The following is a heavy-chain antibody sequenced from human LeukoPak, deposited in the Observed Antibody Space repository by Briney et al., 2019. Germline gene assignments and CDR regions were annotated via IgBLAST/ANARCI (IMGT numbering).Heavy chain of an antibody. D-gene: IGHD3-16*01. CDR3: VRGWGEDKVHY. V-gene: IGHV4-34*01. J-gene: IGHJ4*02. CDR1: GGSFSGYY. CDR2: INRSGTT. Sequence: SETLSLTCAVYGGSFSGYYWTWIRQTPGKGLEWIGEINRSGTTKYNPSLKSRITISVDTSKNQFSLKLSSVTAADTAVYYCVRGWGEDKVHYWGQGTLVTVSS.